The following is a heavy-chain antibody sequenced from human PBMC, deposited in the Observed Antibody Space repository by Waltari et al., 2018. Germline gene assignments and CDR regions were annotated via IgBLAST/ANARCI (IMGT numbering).Heavy chain of an antibody. CDR2: ISYDGSNK. J-gene: IGHJ4*02. CDR1: GFTFSSYA. V-gene: IGHV3-30-3*01. Sequence: QVQLVEFGGGVVQPGRSLRLSCAASGFTFSSYAMHWVRQAPGKGLEWVAVISYDGSNKYYADSVKGRFTISRDNSKNTLYLQMNSLRAEDTAVYYCARERVTFDYWGQGTLVTVSS. CDR3: ARERVTFDY. D-gene: IGHD5-18*01.